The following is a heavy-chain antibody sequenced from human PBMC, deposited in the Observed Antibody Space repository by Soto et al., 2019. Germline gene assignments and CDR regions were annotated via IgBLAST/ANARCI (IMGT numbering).Heavy chain of an antibody. J-gene: IGHJ6*02. Sequence: QVQLQESGTGLGKPSQTLSLTCTVSGGSISSDNYYWNWIRQPPGKGLEWIGYIYYSGTTYYNPSLKSRVTISINTSKNQFSLKLSSVTAADTAVYFCARSTSLDVWGQGTTVTVSS. CDR2: IYYSGTT. V-gene: IGHV4-30-4*01. CDR1: GGSISSDNYY. CDR3: ARSTSLDV.